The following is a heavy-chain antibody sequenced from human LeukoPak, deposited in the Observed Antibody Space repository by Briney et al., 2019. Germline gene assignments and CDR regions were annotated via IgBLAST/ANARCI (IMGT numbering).Heavy chain of an antibody. CDR2: IFYSGGS. Sequence: SETLSLTCTVSGGSISSYYWTWIRQPPGKGLEWIGYIFYSGGSNYNPSLKSRVTISVDTSKNHFSLKLSSVTAADTAVHYCARLGSTFDIWGQGTMVTVSS. CDR3: ARLGSTFDI. D-gene: IGHD2-2*01. J-gene: IGHJ3*02. V-gene: IGHV4-59*08. CDR1: GGSISSYY.